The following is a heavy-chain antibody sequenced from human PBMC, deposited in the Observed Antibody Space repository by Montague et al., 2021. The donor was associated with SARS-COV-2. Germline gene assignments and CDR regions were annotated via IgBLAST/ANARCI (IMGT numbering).Heavy chain of an antibody. CDR3: ASHTPSITMARGGLDV. J-gene: IGHJ6*02. D-gene: IGHD3-10*01. CDR1: GGSITSGSYY. V-gene: IGHV4-61*02. CDR2: IYPGGST. Sequence: TLSLTCTVSGGSITSGSYYWSWIRQPAGKGLEWIGRIYPGGSTHYSPSLKSRLTISLDTSKNQFSLKLSSVTAADTAVYYCASHTPSITMARGGLDVWGQGTTVSVSS.